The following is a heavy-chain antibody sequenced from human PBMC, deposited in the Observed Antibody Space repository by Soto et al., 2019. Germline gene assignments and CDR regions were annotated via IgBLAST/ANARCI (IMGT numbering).Heavy chain of an antibody. D-gene: IGHD1-26*01. CDR2: INPKTAAT. J-gene: IGHJ6*02. CDR1: GYSGSDYF. V-gene: IGHV1-2*02. CDR3: ARIKWGLDYYNGMDV. Sequence: ASLKVSCKASGYSGSDYFIQWVRQAPGQGLEWVAWINPKTAATNYAKKFQGRVSLTWDTSFSTAYMELTRLRPDDTAVYYCARIKWGLDYYNGMDVWGQGTTVTAP.